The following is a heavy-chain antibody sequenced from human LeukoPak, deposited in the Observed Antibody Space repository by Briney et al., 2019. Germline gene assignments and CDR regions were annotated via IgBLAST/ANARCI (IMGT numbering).Heavy chain of an antibody. CDR3: TTDSGYYDILTGAFDI. CDR2: IKSKTDGGTT. Sequence: GGSLRLSCAASGFTFSNAWMSWVRQAPGKGLEWVGRIKSKTDGGTTDYAAPVKGRFTISRDDSKNTLYLQMNSLKTEDTAVYYCTTDSGYYDILTGAFDIWGQGTMVTVSS. D-gene: IGHD3-9*01. J-gene: IGHJ3*02. CDR1: GFTFSNAW. V-gene: IGHV3-15*01.